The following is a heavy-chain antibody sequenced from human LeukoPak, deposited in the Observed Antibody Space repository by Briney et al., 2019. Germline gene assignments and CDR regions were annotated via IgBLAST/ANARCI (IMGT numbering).Heavy chain of an antibody. D-gene: IGHD3-10*01. CDR3: ARVSKPLFRGGKYYYYYYMDV. V-gene: IGHV4-4*02. Sequence: PSETLSLTCAVSGGSISSSNWWSWVRQPPGKGLEWIGEIYHSGSTYYNPSLKSRVTISVDTSKNQFSLKLSSVTAADTAVYYCARVSKPLFRGGKYYYYYYMDVWGKGTTVTVSS. CDR1: GGSISSSNW. CDR2: IYHSGST. J-gene: IGHJ6*03.